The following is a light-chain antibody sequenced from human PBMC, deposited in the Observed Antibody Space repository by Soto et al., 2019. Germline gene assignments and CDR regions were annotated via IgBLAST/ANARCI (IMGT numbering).Light chain of an antibody. CDR1: QTISSW. CDR3: QQYHYWWT. V-gene: IGKV1-5*03. Sequence: DIQMTQSPSTLSGSVGDRVTITCRASQTISSWLAWYQQKPGKAPKLLIYKASTLKSGVPSRFSGSGSGTEFTLTISSLQSEDFAVYYCQQYHYWWTFGQGTKVDIK. CDR2: KAS. J-gene: IGKJ1*01.